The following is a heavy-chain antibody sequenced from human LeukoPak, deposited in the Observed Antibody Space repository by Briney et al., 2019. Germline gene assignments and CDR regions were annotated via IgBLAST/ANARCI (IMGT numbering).Heavy chain of an antibody. CDR2: TYYRSKWSN. J-gene: IGHJ6*03. D-gene: IGHD6-13*01. CDR1: GDSVSSNSAA. Sequence: SQTLSLTCAISGDSVSSNSAAWNWIRQSPSRGLEWLGRTYYRSKWSNDYAVSVKSRITINPDTSKNQFSLQLNSVTPEDTAVYYCARGRYSSSWLKGFYYYYMDVWGRGTTVTVSS. V-gene: IGHV6-1*01. CDR3: ARGRYSSSWLKGFYYYYMDV.